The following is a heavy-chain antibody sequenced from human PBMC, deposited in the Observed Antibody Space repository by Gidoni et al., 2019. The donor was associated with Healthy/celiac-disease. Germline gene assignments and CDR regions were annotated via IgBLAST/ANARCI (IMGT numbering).Heavy chain of an antibody. Sequence: QVQLAHSGAEVKKPWSSVKVSCKPYGGTFSSYDICWVRQAPGQGLEWMGGIIPIFGTANYAQKFQGRVTITADESTSTAYMELSSLRSEDTAVYYCAGGYCSSTSCYYYYMDVWGKGTTVTVSS. CDR3: AGGYCSSTSCYYYYMDV. V-gene: IGHV1-69*01. J-gene: IGHJ6*03. D-gene: IGHD2-2*01. CDR2: IIPIFGTA. CDR1: GGTFSSYD.